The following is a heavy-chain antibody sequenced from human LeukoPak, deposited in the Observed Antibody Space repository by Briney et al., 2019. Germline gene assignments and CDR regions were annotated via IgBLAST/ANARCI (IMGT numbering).Heavy chain of an antibody. CDR3: AKDGGTHFDH. D-gene: IGHD1-26*01. V-gene: IGHV3-21*01. Sequence: PGGSLRLSCAASGFTFSSYSMNWVRQAPGKGLEWVSSISSSSNYIYYADSVKGRFTISRDNAKNSLYLQMNSLRAEDTAVYYCAKDGGTHFDHWGQGTLVTVSS. J-gene: IGHJ4*02. CDR1: GFTFSSYS. CDR2: ISSSSNYI.